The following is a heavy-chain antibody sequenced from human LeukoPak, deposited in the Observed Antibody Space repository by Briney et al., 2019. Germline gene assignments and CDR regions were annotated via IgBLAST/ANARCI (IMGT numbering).Heavy chain of an antibody. V-gene: IGHV3-21*01. CDR2: ISSSSSYI. Sequence: GGSLRLSCAASGFTFSSYSMNWVRQAPGKGLEWVSSISSSSSYIYYADSVKGRFTISRDNAKNSLYLQMNSLRAEDTAVYYCARDLDYYDSSGYFDYWGQGTLVTVSS. J-gene: IGHJ4*02. CDR1: GFTFSSYS. CDR3: ARDLDYYDSSGYFDY. D-gene: IGHD3-22*01.